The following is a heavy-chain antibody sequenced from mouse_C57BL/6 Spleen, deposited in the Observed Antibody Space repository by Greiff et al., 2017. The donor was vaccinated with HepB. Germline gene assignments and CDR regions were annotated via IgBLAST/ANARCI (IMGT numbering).Heavy chain of an antibody. V-gene: IGHV5-4*03. J-gene: IGHJ2*01. CDR2: ISDGGSYT. CDR3: ARHYYGSSYDY. Sequence: EVMLVESGGGLVKPGGSLKLSCAASGFTFSSYAMSWVRQTPEKRLEWVATISDGGSYTYYPDNVKGRFTISRDNAKNNLYLQMSHLKSEDTAMYYCARHYYGSSYDYWGQGTTLTVSS. CDR1: GFTFSSYA. D-gene: IGHD1-1*01.